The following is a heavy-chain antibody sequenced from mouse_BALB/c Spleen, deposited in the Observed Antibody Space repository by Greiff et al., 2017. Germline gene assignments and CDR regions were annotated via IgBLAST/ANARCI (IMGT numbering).Heavy chain of an antibody. Sequence: VMLVESGAELARPGASVKLSCKASGYTFTSYWMQWVKQRPGQGLEWIGAIYPGDGDTRYTQKFKGKATLTADKSSSTAYMQLSSLASEDSAVYYCARGGYYLDYWGQGTTLTVSS. CDR1: GYTFTSYW. CDR2: IYPGDGDT. J-gene: IGHJ2*01. CDR3: ARGGYYLDY. V-gene: IGHV1-87*01.